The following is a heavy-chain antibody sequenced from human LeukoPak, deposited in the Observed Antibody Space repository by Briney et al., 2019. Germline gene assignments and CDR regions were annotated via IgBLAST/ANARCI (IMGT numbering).Heavy chain of an antibody. CDR3: ARDALILDY. Sequence: SETLSLTCSVSGGSISSGYYWGWIRQPPGKGLEWIGSMYHSGSTYYNPSLESRVTMSVDTSKNQFSLKLSSVTAADTAVYYCARDALILDYWGQGTLVTVSS. CDR1: GGSISSGYY. D-gene: IGHD2-8*01. J-gene: IGHJ4*02. V-gene: IGHV4-38-2*02. CDR2: MYHSGST.